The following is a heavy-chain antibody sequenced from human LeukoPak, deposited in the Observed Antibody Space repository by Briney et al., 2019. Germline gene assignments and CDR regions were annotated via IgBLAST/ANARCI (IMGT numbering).Heavy chain of an antibody. CDR3: ARDWNSSSRIAAAGTPYFDY. D-gene: IGHD6-13*01. Sequence: GGSLRLSCAASGFTLSDYYMSWIRQAPGKGLEWVSYISSSGSTIYYADSVKGRFTISRDNAKNSLYLQMNSLRAEDTAVYYCARDWNSSSRIAAAGTPYFDYWGQGTLVTVSS. V-gene: IGHV3-11*04. CDR2: ISSSGSTI. CDR1: GFTLSDYY. J-gene: IGHJ4*02.